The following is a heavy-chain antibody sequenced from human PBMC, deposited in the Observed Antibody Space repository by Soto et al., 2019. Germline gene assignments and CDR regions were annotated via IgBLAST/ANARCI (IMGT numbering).Heavy chain of an antibody. V-gene: IGHV4-30-4*01. CDR1: GGSISSGDYY. J-gene: IGHJ6*02. CDR3: ARYGLSRYYYYGMDV. CDR2: IYYSGST. Sequence: SETLSLTCTVSGGSISSGDYYWSWIRQPPGKGLEWIGYIYYSGSTYYNPSLKGRVTISVDTSKNQFSLKLSSVTAADTAVYYCARYGLSRYYYYGMDVWGQGTTVTVSS. D-gene: IGHD2-21*02.